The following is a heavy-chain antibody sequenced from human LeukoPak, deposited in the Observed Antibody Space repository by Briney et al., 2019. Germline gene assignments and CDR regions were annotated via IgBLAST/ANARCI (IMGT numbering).Heavy chain of an antibody. CDR3: ARHIVVVPETWFYP. J-gene: IGHJ5*02. V-gene: IGHV4-59*01. D-gene: IGHD2-2*01. Sequence: SETLSLTCTVSGGSISRYYWSWVRQPPGKGLEGIGYVSNSGSTNYNPSLKSRVTISVDTSKNHFSLKLISVTAADTAVYYCARHIVVVPETWFYPSGQGTLVTVSS. CDR1: GGSISRYY. CDR2: VSNSGST.